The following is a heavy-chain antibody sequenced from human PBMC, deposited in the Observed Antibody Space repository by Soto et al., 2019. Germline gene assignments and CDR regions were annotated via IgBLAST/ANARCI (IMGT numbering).Heavy chain of an antibody. CDR3: ARQALYCTNGVCSAYGMDV. V-gene: IGHV1-46*01. D-gene: IGHD2-8*01. J-gene: IGHJ6*01. CDR2: INPSGGST. Sequence: QVQLVQSGAEVKKPGASVKVSCKASGYTFTSYYMHWVRQAPGQGLEWMGIINPSGGSTSYEQKFQGRVTMTRDTSTSTVYMELSSLRSEDTAVYYCARQALYCTNGVCSAYGMDVWGQGTTVTVSS. CDR1: GYTFTSYY.